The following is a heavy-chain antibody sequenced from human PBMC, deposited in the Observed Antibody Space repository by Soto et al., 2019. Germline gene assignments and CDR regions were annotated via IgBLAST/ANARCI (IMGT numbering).Heavy chain of an antibody. V-gene: IGHV3-23*01. CDR2: ISGSGGST. D-gene: IGHD3-16*02. Sequence: PGGSLRLSCAASVFTFSSYAMSWVRQAPGKGLEWVSAISGSGGSTYYADSVKGRFTISRDNSKNTLYLQMNSLRAEDTAVYYCAKDLGDFMITFGGVIVIPWFDPWGQGTLVTVSS. J-gene: IGHJ5*02. CDR3: AKDLGDFMITFGGVIVIPWFDP. CDR1: VFTFSSYA.